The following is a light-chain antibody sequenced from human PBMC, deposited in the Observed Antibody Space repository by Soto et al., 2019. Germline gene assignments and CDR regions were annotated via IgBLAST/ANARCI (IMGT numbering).Light chain of an antibody. CDR2: DVS. CDR3: SSYTTRTTLV. Sequence: QSVLTQPASVSGSPGQSITISCTGTSSDIGAYNFVSWYQQHPGKAPKLMIFDVSYRPSGVSLRFSGSKSGNTASLTISGLQAEDEADYYCSSYTTRTTLVFGPGTKLTVL. J-gene: IGLJ1*01. V-gene: IGLV2-14*03. CDR1: SSDIGAYNF.